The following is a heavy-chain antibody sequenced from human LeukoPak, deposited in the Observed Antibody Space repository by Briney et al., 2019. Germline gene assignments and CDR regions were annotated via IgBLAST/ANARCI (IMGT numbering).Heavy chain of an antibody. CDR2: INTDGTVP. D-gene: IGHD6-19*01. CDR1: GFTFSKYW. J-gene: IGHJ4*02. V-gene: IGHV3-74*01. Sequence: VGSLRLSCAASGFTFSKYWMLWVRHAPGKGLESVSRINTDGTVPTYAASAKGRFTVSRDNADNTMFLQMNSVRDEDTAVYYCATKQWLAPPPDSWGQGTPVTVSS. CDR3: ATKQWLAPPPDS.